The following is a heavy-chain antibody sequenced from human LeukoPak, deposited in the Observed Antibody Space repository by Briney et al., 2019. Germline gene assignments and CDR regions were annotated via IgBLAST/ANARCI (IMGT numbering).Heavy chain of an antibody. CDR1: GYTFTGYY. V-gene: IGHV1-2*02. CDR3: AREKGLRGSRDY. D-gene: IGHD2-15*01. Sequence: ASVKVSCKASGYTFTGYYIHWVRQAPGQGLEWMGWINPTSGGTKYAQKFQGRVTMTRDRPISTGIMELSRLRSDDTAVYYCAREKGLRGSRDYWGQGTLVTVSS. CDR2: INPTSGGT. J-gene: IGHJ4*02.